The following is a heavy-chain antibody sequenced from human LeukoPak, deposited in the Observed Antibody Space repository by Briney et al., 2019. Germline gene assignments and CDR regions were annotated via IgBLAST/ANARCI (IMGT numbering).Heavy chain of an antibody. J-gene: IGHJ5*02. D-gene: IGHD5-12*01. CDR1: GFTFSSYS. CDR3: AREGWLRSVWKNWFDP. V-gene: IGHV3-21*01. CDR2: ISSSSSYI. Sequence: GSLRLSCAASGFTFSSYSMNWVRQAPGKGLEWVSSISSSSSYIYYADSVKGRFTISRDNAKNSLCLQMNSLRAEDTAVYYCAREGWLRSVWKNWFDPWGQGTLVTVSS.